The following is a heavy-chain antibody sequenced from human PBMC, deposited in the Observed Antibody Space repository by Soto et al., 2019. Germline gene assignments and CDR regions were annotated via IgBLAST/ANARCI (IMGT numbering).Heavy chain of an antibody. J-gene: IGHJ3*02. CDR2: ISYDGSNK. CDR3: ARIDPPQGAFDI. D-gene: IGHD3-9*01. Sequence: QVQLVESGGGVVQPGRSLRLSCAASGFTFSSYAMHWVRQAPGKGLEWVAFISYDGSNKYYASSVKGRFTISRDNSKNTLYLQMNSLRAEGTAVYYWARIDPPQGAFDIWGQGTMVTVSS. CDR1: GFTFSSYA. V-gene: IGHV3-30-3*01.